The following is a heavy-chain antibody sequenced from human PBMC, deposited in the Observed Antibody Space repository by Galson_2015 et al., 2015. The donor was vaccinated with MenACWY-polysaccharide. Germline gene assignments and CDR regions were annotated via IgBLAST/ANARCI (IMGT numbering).Heavy chain of an antibody. D-gene: IGHD3-10*01. V-gene: IGHV4-59*08. CDR3: ARHGGVTMVRGVLYAFEI. CDR2: IYYGGIT. Sequence: ETLSLTCTVSGGSVSSYYWSWIRQSPGKGPEWIGYIYYGGITNYNPSLKSRVTISMATSKKQFSLRVNSVTAADTAVYYCARHGGVTMVRGVLYAFEIWGRGTMVAVSS. CDR1: GGSVSSYY. J-gene: IGHJ3*02.